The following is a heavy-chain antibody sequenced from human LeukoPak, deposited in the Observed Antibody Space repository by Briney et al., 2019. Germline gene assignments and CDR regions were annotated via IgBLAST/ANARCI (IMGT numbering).Heavy chain of an antibody. J-gene: IGHJ4*02. CDR3: AGDNPQGEYYYEC. Sequence: PGGSLRLSCAASGFTFSSYSMNWVRQAPGKGLEWVSSISSSSSYIYYADSVKGRFTISRDNAKNSLYLQMNSLRAEDTAVYYCAGDNPQGEYYYECWGQGTLVTVSS. CDR1: GFTFSSYS. V-gene: IGHV3-21*01. CDR2: ISSSSSYI. D-gene: IGHD6-6*01.